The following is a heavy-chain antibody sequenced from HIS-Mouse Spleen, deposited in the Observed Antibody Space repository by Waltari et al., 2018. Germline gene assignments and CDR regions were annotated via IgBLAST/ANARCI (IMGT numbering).Heavy chain of an antibody. D-gene: IGHD6-13*01. CDR3: AREIPYSSSWYDWYFDL. V-gene: IGHV4-39*07. CDR1: GGSISSSSYY. CDR2: ILYRGST. J-gene: IGHJ2*01. Sequence: QLQLQESGPGLVKPSETLSLTCTVSGGSISSSSYYWGWIRQPPGKGLEWSGSILYRGSTYYNPAVKSRVTIAVDTSKNQFSLKLSSVTAADTAVYYCAREIPYSSSWYDWYFDLWGRGTLVTVSS.